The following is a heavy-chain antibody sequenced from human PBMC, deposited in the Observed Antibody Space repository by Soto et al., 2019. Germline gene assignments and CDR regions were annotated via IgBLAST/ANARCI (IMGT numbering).Heavy chain of an antibody. CDR3: ARGYYGSGRIFDY. V-gene: IGHV3-7*05. CDR2: IKQDGSEK. CDR1: GFTFSSYW. D-gene: IGHD3-10*01. Sequence: GGSLRLSCAASGFTFSSYWMSWVRQAPGKGLEWVANIKQDGSEKYYVDSVKGRFTISRDNAKNSLYLQMNSLRAEDTAVYYCARGYYGSGRIFDYWGQGTLVTVSS. J-gene: IGHJ4*02.